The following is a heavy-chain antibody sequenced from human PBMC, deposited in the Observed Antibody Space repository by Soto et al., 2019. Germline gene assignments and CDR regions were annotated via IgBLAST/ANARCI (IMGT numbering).Heavy chain of an antibody. CDR1: GYSFAGYW. CDR3: ARQIYDSDTGPNFQYYFDS. J-gene: IGHJ4*02. Sequence: GASLKISCKGSGYSFAGYWITWVRQKPGKGLEWMGRIDPSDSQTYYSPSFRGHVTISVTKSITTAFLQWSSLRASDTAMYYCARQIYDSDTGPNFQYYFDSWGQGT. CDR2: IDPSDSQT. V-gene: IGHV5-10-1*01. D-gene: IGHD3-22*01.